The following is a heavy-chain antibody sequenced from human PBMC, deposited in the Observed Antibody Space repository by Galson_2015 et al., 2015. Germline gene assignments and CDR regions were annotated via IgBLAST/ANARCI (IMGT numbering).Heavy chain of an antibody. CDR1: GFTFSSYW. CDR2: IKQDGSEK. Sequence: SLRLSCAASGFTFSSYWMSWVRQAPGKGLEWVANIKQDGSEKYYVDSVKGRFTISRANAKNSLYLQMNSLRAEDTAVYYCARDQHIVVVTANRGMDVWGQGTTVTVSS. CDR3: ARDQHIVVVTANRGMDV. V-gene: IGHV3-7*05. D-gene: IGHD2-21*02. J-gene: IGHJ6*02.